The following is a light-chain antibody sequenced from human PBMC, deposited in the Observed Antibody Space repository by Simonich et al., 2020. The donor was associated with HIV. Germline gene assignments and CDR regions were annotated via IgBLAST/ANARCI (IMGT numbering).Light chain of an antibody. V-gene: IGKV1-9*01. CDR2: AAS. Sequence: DIQLTQSPSFLSASVGARVTITCRASQGISSYFAWYKQKPGKAPKRLIYAASPLQSGVPSRFSGSGSGTEFTLTISSLQPEDFATYYCQQLNSYPYTFGQGTKLEIK. CDR3: QQLNSYPYT. CDR1: QGISSY. J-gene: IGKJ2*01.